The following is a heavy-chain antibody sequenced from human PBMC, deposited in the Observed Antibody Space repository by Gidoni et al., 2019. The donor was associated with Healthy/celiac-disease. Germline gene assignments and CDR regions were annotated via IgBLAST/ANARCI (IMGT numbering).Heavy chain of an antibody. Sequence: QLQLQESGPGLVKPSETLSLTCTVSGGSISSSSYYWGWIRQPPGKGLEWIGSIYYSGSTYYNPSLKSRVTISVDTSKNQFSLKLSSVTAADTAVYYCARDHVMGDGYNWEHVHAFDIWGQGTMVTVSS. CDR1: GGSISSSSYY. D-gene: IGHD5-12*01. V-gene: IGHV4-39*07. CDR2: IYYSGST. J-gene: IGHJ3*02. CDR3: ARDHVMGDGYNWEHVHAFDI.